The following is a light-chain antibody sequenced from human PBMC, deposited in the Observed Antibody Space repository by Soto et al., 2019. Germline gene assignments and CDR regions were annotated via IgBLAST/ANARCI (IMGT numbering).Light chain of an antibody. CDR3: LLSYRGPRV. J-gene: IGLJ3*02. Sequence: QAVVTQEPSLTVSPGGTVTLTCGSSTGAVTSGHYPYWFQQKPGQAPRALIYDTSNKHSWPPARFSGSLLGGKAALTLSGAQPEDEAEYYCLLSYRGPRVFGGGTQLTVL. V-gene: IGLV7-46*01. CDR2: DTS. CDR1: TGAVTSGHY.